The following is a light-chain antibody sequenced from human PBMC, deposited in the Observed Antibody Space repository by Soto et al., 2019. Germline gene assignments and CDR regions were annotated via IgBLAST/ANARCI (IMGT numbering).Light chain of an antibody. CDR2: DVS. V-gene: IGLV2-11*01. CDR3: CSYAGSPWV. Sequence: QSALTQPRSVSGSPGQSVTISCTGTSSDVGGYNYVSWYQQHPGKAPKLLIYDVSERPSGVPDRFSGSKTGNTASLTISGLHAEDEADYYCCSYAGSPWVFGGGTQLTVL. J-gene: IGLJ3*02. CDR1: SSDVGGYNY.